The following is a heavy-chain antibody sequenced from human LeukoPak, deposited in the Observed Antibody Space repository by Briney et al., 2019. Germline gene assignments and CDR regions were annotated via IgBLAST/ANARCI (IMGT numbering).Heavy chain of an antibody. V-gene: IGHV1-18*01. CDR2: ISTYNGDT. CDR1: GYTFSRYA. CDR3: ARGGYYDVLTGYETVDAFDI. Sequence: ASVKVSCKASGYTFSRYAITWVRQAPGQGPEWMGRISTYNGDTNYAQKLQGRVTMTTDTSTSTAYMELRSLRSDDTAVYYGARGGYYDVLTGYETVDAFDIWGQGTMVTVSS. J-gene: IGHJ3*02. D-gene: IGHD3-9*01.